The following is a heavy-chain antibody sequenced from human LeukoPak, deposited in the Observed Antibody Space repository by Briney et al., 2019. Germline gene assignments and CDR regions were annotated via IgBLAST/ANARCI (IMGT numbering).Heavy chain of an antibody. V-gene: IGHV3-30*18. Sequence: PGRSLRLSCVASGFTFSNYGMHWVRQAPGKGLEWVAVISYDGSNKYYADSVKGRFTISRDNSKNTLYLHMNSLRAEDTAVYYCAKDGADIVVVVAAPLSYYYYGVDVWGQGTTVTVSS. J-gene: IGHJ6*02. CDR2: ISYDGSNK. CDR1: GFTFSNYG. CDR3: AKDGADIVVVVAAPLSYYYYGVDV. D-gene: IGHD2-15*01.